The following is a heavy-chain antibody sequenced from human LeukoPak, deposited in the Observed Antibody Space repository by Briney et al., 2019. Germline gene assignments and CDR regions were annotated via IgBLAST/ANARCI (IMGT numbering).Heavy chain of an antibody. CDR2: ISGSGGST. D-gene: IGHD6-13*01. J-gene: IGHJ4*02. CDR3: ARDREGSSWYDY. Sequence: PGGSLRLSCAASGFTFSSYAMSWVRQAPGKGLEWVSAISGSGGSTYYADSVKGRFTISRDNSKNTLYLQLNSLRPEDTAVYYCARDREGSSWYDYWGQGTLVTVSS. V-gene: IGHV3-23*01. CDR1: GFTFSSYA.